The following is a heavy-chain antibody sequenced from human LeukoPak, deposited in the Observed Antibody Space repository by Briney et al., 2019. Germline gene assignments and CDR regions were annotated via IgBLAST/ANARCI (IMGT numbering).Heavy chain of an antibody. Sequence: SETLSLTCTVSGGSISSYYWSWIRQPPGKGLEWIGYIYYSGSTNYNPFLKSRVTISVDTSKNQFSLKLSSVTAADTAVYYCARHEALLVGATTFDYWGQGTLVTVSS. J-gene: IGHJ4*02. D-gene: IGHD1-26*01. CDR3: ARHEALLVGATTFDY. CDR1: GGSISSYY. V-gene: IGHV4-59*08. CDR2: IYYSGST.